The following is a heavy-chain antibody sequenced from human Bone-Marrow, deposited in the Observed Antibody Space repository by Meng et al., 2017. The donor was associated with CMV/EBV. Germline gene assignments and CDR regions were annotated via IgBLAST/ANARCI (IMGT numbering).Heavy chain of an antibody. D-gene: IGHD6-6*01. V-gene: IGHV4-34*01. CDR1: GGSFSGYY. CDR2: INHSGST. Sequence: SETLSLTCAVYGGSFSGYYWSWIRQPPGKGLEWIGEINHSGSTNYNPSLKSRVTISVDTSKNQFSLKLSSVTAADTAVYYCARSPTRYSSSKGRVYFDYWGQGTRVTVYS. J-gene: IGHJ4*02. CDR3: ARSPTRYSSSKGRVYFDY.